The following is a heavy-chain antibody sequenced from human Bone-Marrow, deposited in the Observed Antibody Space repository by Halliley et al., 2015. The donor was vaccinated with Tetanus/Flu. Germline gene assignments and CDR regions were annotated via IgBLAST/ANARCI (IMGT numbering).Heavy chain of an antibody. CDR1: GGSIGNYY. V-gene: IGHV4-59*01. J-gene: IGHJ6*02. CDR2: IYYSGGT. Sequence: LRLSCTVSGGSIGNYYWTWIRQPPGKGLEWIGYIYYSGGTNYNRSLKSRVTISVDESKNQFSVNLRSVTAADTAVYYCAREAYPYYGMDVWGQGTTVIVSS. CDR3: AREAYPYYGMDV.